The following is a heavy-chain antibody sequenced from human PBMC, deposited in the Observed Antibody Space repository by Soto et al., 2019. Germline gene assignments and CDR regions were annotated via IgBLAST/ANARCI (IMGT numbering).Heavy chain of an antibody. CDR2: IYYSGST. CDR3: ARQWYDILTGYPRYYYYMDV. Sequence: SETLSLTCTVSGGSISSSSYYWGWIRQPPGKGLEWIGSIYYSGSTYYNPSLKSRVTISVDTSKNQFSLKLSSVTAADTAVYYCARQWYDILTGYPRYYYYMDVWGKGTTVTVSS. D-gene: IGHD3-9*01. CDR1: GGSISSSSYY. V-gene: IGHV4-39*01. J-gene: IGHJ6*03.